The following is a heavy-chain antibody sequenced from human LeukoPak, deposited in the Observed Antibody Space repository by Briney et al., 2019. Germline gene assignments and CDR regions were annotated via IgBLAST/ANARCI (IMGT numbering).Heavy chain of an antibody. V-gene: IGHV3-9*01. CDR1: GYSFKDYG. CDR3: AKHLTATNTYIFFGLDV. Sequence: GGSLRLSCAATGYSFKDYGMHWVRQPPGKGLEWVSAINWNGGGTDYADSVKGRFTILRDNAKNSLYLQLSSLRPEDTALYYCAKHLTATNTYIFFGLDVWGQGTSVTVSS. J-gene: IGHJ6*02. CDR2: INWNGGGT. D-gene: IGHD1-26*01.